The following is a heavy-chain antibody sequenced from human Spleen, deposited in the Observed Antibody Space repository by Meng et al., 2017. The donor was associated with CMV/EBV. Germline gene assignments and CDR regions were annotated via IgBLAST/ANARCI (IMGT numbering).Heavy chain of an antibody. Sequence: SETLSLTCTVSGGSVSSGSYYWSWLRQPPGKGLEWIGYIYYSGSANYSPSLESRVTISVDTSHNQLSLKVTSVTAADTAVYYCARTTTAMYYYGMDVWGQGTTVTVSS. V-gene: IGHV4-61*01. D-gene: IGHD5-18*01. J-gene: IGHJ6*02. CDR1: GGSVSSGSYY. CDR2: IYYSGSA. CDR3: ARTTTAMYYYGMDV.